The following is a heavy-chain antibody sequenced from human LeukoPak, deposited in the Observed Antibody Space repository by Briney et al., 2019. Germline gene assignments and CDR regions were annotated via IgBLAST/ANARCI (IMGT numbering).Heavy chain of an antibody. V-gene: IGHV1-2*02. D-gene: IGHD4-17*01. Sequence: ASVKVSCKASGYTFTSYYMHWVRQAPGQGLEWMGWINPNSGGTNYAQKFQGRVTMTRDTSISTAYMELSRLRSGDTAVYYCARYGDYDPPFDYWGQGTLVTVSS. J-gene: IGHJ4*02. CDR1: GYTFTSYY. CDR2: INPNSGGT. CDR3: ARYGDYDPPFDY.